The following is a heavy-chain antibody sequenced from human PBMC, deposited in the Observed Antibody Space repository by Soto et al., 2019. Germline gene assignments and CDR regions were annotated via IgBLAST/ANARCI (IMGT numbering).Heavy chain of an antibody. CDR3: ARGQVAAAQH. Sequence: QLQLQESGSGLVKPSQTLSLTCAVSGGSISSGGYSWSWIRQPPGKGLEWIGYIYHSGSTYYNASLQSRVTISVARSNIQFSLKLSSVTAADTAVYYCARGQVAAAQHWGQGTLVSVSS. CDR2: IYHSGST. J-gene: IGHJ4*02. CDR1: GGSISSGGYS. V-gene: IGHV4-30-2*01. D-gene: IGHD2-15*01.